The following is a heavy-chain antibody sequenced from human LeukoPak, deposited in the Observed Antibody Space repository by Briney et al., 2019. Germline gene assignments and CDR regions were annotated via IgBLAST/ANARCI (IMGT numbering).Heavy chain of an antibody. J-gene: IGHJ4*02. CDR2: IYYSGGT. Sequence: SETLSLTCSVSGGSISSRNYYWGWIRQPPGKKLEWIGSIYYSGGTYYNPSLKSRVTISVDTSKNQFSLKLSSVTAADTAVYYCARAGANGIEAAGSLRYWGQGTLVTVSS. V-gene: IGHV4-39*07. D-gene: IGHD6-13*01. CDR1: GGSISSRNYY. CDR3: ARAGANGIEAAGSLRY.